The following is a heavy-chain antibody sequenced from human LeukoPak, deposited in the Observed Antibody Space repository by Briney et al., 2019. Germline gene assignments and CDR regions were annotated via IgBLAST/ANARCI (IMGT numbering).Heavy chain of an antibody. D-gene: IGHD3-10*01. CDR2: IRYDGTKK. Sequence: QPGGSLRLSCAASGFTFSSYGMHWVRQAPGKGLEWVAFIRYDGTKKYYADSVKGRFTISRDNSKNSLYLQMNSLRTEDTALYYCAKGYYYGSGSYYNGPYYFDYWGQGTLVTVSS. CDR1: GFTFSSYG. CDR3: AKGYYYGSGSYYNGPYYFDY. V-gene: IGHV3-30*02. J-gene: IGHJ4*02.